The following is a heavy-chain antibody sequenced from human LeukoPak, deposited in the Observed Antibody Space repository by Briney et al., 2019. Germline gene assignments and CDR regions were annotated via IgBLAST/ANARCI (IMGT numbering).Heavy chain of an antibody. D-gene: IGHD6-19*01. CDR2: IRGKAHGGTA. CDR3: SRAHSTGWLGINDY. V-gene: IGHV3-49*04. CDR1: GFTFSDYA. Sequence: PGGSLRLSCTASGFTFSDYAVTWVRQAPGKGLEWVGFIRGKAHGGTADYATSVKGRFTISRDDSKTIAYLQMDSLKTEDTAVYYCSRAHSTGWLGINDYWGQGALVTVSS. J-gene: IGHJ4*02.